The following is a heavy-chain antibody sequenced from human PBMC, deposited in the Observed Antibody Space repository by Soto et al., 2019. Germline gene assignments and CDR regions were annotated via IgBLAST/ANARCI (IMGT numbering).Heavy chain of an antibody. Sequence: GQLVESGGDLAEPGGSLRLSCAASGFAFTHVWMTWVRQAPGRGLEWVGRIKRKIDGETTNYAAPVKGRFTISRDDSKNTLYLQMNSLKTDDSAVYYCAADRYCSSNTCPGAFDIWGQGTTV. D-gene: IGHD2-2*01. J-gene: IGHJ3*02. CDR1: GFAFTHVW. CDR3: AADRYCSSNTCPGAFDI. V-gene: IGHV3-15*01. CDR2: IKRKIDGETT.